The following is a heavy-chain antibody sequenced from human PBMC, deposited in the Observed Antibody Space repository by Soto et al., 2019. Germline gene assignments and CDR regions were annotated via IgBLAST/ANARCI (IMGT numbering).Heavy chain of an antibody. Sequence: SETLSLTCTVSGGSISSGGYYWSWIRQHPGKGLEWIGYIYYSGSTYYNPSLKSRVTISVDTSKNQFSLKLSSVTAADTAVYYCARVLQDYDSSGYYYRPDYWGQGTLVTVSS. CDR3: ARVLQDYDSSGYYYRPDY. CDR2: IYYSGST. V-gene: IGHV4-31*03. CDR1: GGSISSGGYY. D-gene: IGHD3-22*01. J-gene: IGHJ4*02.